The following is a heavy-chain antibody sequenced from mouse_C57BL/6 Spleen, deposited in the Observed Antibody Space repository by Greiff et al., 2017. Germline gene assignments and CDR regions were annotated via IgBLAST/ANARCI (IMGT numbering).Heavy chain of an antibody. CDR1: GFTFSSYA. V-gene: IGHV5-9-1*02. J-gene: IGHJ1*03. CDR2: ISSGGDYI. D-gene: IGHD2-3*01. CDR3: TRDGYSWYFDV. Sequence: DVMLVESGEGLVKPGGSLKLSCAASGFTFSSYAMSWVRQTPEKRLEWVAYISSGGDYIYYADTVKGRFTISRDNARNTLYLQMSSLKSEDTAMYYCTRDGYSWYFDVWSTGTTVTVSS.